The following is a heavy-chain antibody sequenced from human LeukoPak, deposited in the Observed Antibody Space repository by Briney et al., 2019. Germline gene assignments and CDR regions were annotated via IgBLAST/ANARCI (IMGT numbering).Heavy chain of an antibody. CDR1: GGSIGNYY. CDR2: IYTSGST. CDR3: ARLGLEDGYNYRYFDY. J-gene: IGHJ4*02. Sequence: SETLSLTCTVSGGSIGNYYWRWIRQPPGKGLEGIGHIYTSGSTNYNPALKSRVTISVDTSKNQSSLKLSSVTAANTAVYYCARLGLEDGYNYRYFDYWGQGTLVTVSS. D-gene: IGHD5-24*01. V-gene: IGHV4-4*09.